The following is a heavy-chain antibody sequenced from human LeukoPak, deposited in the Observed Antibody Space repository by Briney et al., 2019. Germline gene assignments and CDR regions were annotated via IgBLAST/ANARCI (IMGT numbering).Heavy chain of an antibody. J-gene: IGHJ4*02. CDR2: IDSDGSTT. CDR1: GFTFSSYW. CDR3: AKVPVSGYYSYFEN. V-gene: IGHV3-74*01. Sequence: PGGSLRLSCAASGFTFSSYWVHWVRQAPGKGLVWVSRIDSDGSTTTYADSVKGRFTISRDNAKNTLYLQMSNLRAEDTAVYYCAKVPVSGYYSYFENWGQGALVTVSS. D-gene: IGHD3-22*01.